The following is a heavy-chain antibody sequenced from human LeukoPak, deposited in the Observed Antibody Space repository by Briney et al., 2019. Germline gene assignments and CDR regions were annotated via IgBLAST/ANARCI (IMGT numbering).Heavy chain of an antibody. CDR2: INPNSGGT. J-gene: IGHJ4*02. V-gene: IGHV1-2*02. CDR1: GYTFTGYY. Sequence: GASVNVSCKASGYTFTGYYMYWVRQAPGQGLEWMGWINPNSGGTNYAQKFQGRVTMTRDTSISTAYMELSRLRSDDTAVYYCATQNKSYFDYWGQGTLVTVSS. CDR3: ATQNKSYFDY.